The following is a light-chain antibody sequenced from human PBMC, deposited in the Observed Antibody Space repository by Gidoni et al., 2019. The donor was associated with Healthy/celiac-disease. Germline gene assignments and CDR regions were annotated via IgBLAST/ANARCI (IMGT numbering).Light chain of an antibody. J-gene: IGLJ3*02. Sequence: QSVLTQPPPVSGAPGPRVPISCTGSSSNIGAGYDLHWYQQRPGTAPKLLIYGNRNRPSGVPDRCSGAKSGTSAALAITGLQAEDEADYYCQSYDSSLGGSKVFGGGTKLTVL. CDR3: QSYDSSLGGSKV. CDR1: SSNIGAGYD. CDR2: GNR. V-gene: IGLV1-40*01.